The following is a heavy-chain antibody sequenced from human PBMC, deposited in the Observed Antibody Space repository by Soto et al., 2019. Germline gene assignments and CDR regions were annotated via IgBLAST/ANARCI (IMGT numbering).Heavy chain of an antibody. Sequence: QITLRESGPTLVKPTQTLTLTCTFSGFSLSTSGVGVGWVSQPPGKALEWLAFIYLDDDKRYSPSLRSRFAITKDTSTNQVVLIMTNVDPMDTAAYFCAHRRICVSQWYYGDFDCRGQGTLVTVSS. V-gene: IGHV2-5*02. D-gene: IGHD3-16*01. CDR3: AHRRICVSQWYYGDFDC. J-gene: IGHJ4*02. CDR2: IYLDDDK. CDR1: GFSLSTSGVG.